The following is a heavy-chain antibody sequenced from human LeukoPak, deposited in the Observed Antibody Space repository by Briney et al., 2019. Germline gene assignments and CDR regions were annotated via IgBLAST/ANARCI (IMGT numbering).Heavy chain of an antibody. CDR3: AYYYDSSGYYGSPGSPFDY. CDR1: GYTFTGYY. D-gene: IGHD3-22*01. J-gene: IGHJ4*02. V-gene: IGHV1-2*02. Sequence: ASVKVSCKASGYTFTGYYMHWVRQAPGQGLEWMGWINPNSGGTNYAQKFQGRVTMTRDTSISTAYMKLSRLRSDDTAVYYCAYYYDSSGYYGSPGSPFDYWGQGTLVTVSS. CDR2: INPNSGGT.